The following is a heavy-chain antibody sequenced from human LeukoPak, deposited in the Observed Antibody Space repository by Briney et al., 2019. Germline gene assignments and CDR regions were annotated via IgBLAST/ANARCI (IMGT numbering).Heavy chain of an antibody. D-gene: IGHD2-15*01. V-gene: IGHV4-34*01. CDR3: ASVKTYCSGGSCYWFDP. Sequence: SETLSLTCAVYGGSFSGYYWSWIRQPPGKGLEWIGEINHSGSTNYNPSLKSRVTISVDTSKNQFSLKLSSVTAADTAVYYCASVKTYCSGGSCYWFDPWGQGTLVTVSS. CDR2: INHSGST. J-gene: IGHJ5*02. CDR1: GGSFSGYY.